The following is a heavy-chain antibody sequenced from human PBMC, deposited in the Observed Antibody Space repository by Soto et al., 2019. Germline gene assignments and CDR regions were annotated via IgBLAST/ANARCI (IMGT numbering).Heavy chain of an antibody. CDR2: IFYTGST. CDR1: GGSIYSSDYY. J-gene: IGHJ5*02. D-gene: IGHD3-3*01. Sequence: QVQLQESGPGLVKPSQTLSLTCTVSGGSIYSSDYYWTWIRQHPEKGLEWIGYIFYTGSTYYNPSLRSRATISVDTSNNQFSLRLTSVTAADTAVYYCARDRSLDLWSGSWFDPWGQGTLVTVSS. V-gene: IGHV4-31*03. CDR3: ARDRSLDLWSGSWFDP.